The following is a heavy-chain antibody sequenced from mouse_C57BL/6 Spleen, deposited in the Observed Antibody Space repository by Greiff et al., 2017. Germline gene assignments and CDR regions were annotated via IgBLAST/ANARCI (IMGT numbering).Heavy chain of an antibody. D-gene: IGHD1-1*01. V-gene: IGHV1-59*01. Sequence: QVQLQQPGAELVRPGTSVKLSCKASGYTFTSYWMHWVKQRPGQGLEWIGVIDPSDSYTNYNQKFKGKATLTVDTSSSTAYMQLSSLTSEDSAVYYCARFGTTVVAPRYWGQGTTLTVSS. CDR3: ARFGTTVVAPRY. CDR2: IDPSDSYT. J-gene: IGHJ2*01. CDR1: GYTFTSYW.